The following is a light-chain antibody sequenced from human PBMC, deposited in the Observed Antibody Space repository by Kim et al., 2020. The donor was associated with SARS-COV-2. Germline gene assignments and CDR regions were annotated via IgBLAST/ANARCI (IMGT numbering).Light chain of an antibody. CDR1: QYITRR. CDR3: QQYDTYPWT. CDR2: KAS. Sequence: ASVGDRVTITCRASQYITRRLAWYQQKPEKAPKVLISKASTLESGVPSTFSGSGSGTDFTLTISSLQPDDFATYYCQQYDTYPWTFGQGTKVDIK. J-gene: IGKJ1*01. V-gene: IGKV1-5*03.